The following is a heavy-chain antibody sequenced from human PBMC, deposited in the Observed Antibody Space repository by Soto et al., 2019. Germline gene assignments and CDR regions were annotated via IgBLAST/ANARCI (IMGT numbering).Heavy chain of an antibody. Sequence: ASVKVSCKASGYTFPSYDINWVRQATGQGLEWMGWMNPNSGNTNYAQKLQGRVTMTTDTSTSTAYMELRSLRSDDTAVYYCARVYCSGGSCYDYYYYYGMDVWGQGTTVTVSS. CDR1: GYTFPSYD. D-gene: IGHD2-15*01. J-gene: IGHJ6*02. CDR2: MNPNSGNT. V-gene: IGHV1-18*01. CDR3: ARVYCSGGSCYDYYYYYGMDV.